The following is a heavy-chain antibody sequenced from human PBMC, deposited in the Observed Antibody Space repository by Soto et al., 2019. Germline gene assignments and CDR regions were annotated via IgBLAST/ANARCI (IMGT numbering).Heavy chain of an antibody. CDR1: GCSISYNSYY. CDR2: IFYTGTT. J-gene: IGHJ4*02. D-gene: IGHD2-15*01. V-gene: IGHV4-39*02. CDR3: ARLVVVPPVAND. Sequence: XETLCLTCAVSGCSISYNSYYWGWIRQPPGKGLEWVGGIFYTGTTYYSPSLKDRVTISVDTSKNSFSLNLTSVTAADTAVYFCARLVVVPPVANDWGLGTLVTVSS.